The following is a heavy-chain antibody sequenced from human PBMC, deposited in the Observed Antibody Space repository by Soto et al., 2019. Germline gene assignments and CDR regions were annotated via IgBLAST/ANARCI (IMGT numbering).Heavy chain of an antibody. V-gene: IGHV4-61*03. CDR3: AGGTDGKKVAY. D-gene: IGHD5-12*01. J-gene: IGHJ4*02. CDR1: GGSVSSVHYY. CDR2: FYYTGST. Sequence: SETLSLTCTVSGGSVSSVHYYWNWIRQPPGKGLEWIGYFYYTGSTNYNPSLESRLTMSVDMSKNHFSLKLSSVTAADTAVYYCAGGTDGKKVAYWGQGTLVTVSS.